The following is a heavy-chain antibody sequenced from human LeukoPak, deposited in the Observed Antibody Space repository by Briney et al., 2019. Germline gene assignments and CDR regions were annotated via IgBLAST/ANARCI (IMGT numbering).Heavy chain of an antibody. D-gene: IGHD3-22*01. V-gene: IGHV3-48*04. Sequence: GGSLRLSCAASGFTFSSYSMNWVRQAPGKGLEWVSYISSSGSTIYYADSVKGRFTISRDNAKNSLYLQMNSLRAEDTAVYYCARALTYYYDSSGYYLFDYWGQGTLVTVSS. CDR3: ARALTYYYDSSGYYLFDY. CDR2: ISSSGSTI. J-gene: IGHJ4*02. CDR1: GFTFSSYS.